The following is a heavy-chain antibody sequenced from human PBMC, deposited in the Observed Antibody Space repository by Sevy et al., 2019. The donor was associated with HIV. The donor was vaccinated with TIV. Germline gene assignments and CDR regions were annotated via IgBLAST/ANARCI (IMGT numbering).Heavy chain of an antibody. CDR2: ISYDGSNK. CDR1: VFTFSSYA. D-gene: IGHD6-13*01. Sequence: GGSLRLSCAASVFTFSSYAMHWVRQAPGKGLEWVAVISYDGSNKYYADSVKGRFTISRDNSKNTLYLQMNSLRAEDTAVYYCARDIDVRYSSSWGYYYYYYGMDVWGQGTTVTVSS. V-gene: IGHV3-30-3*01. J-gene: IGHJ6*02. CDR3: ARDIDVRYSSSWGYYYYYYGMDV.